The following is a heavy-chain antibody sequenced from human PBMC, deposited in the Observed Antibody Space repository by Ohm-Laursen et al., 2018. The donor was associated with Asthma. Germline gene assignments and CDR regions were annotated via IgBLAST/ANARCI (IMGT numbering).Heavy chain of an antibody. Sequence: TLSLTCTVSGDSISSGNNYWSWIRQHPGKGLEWIGYIHYSGITYSNPSLRSRVSISVDTSKNQFSLKLSPVTAADTAVYYCARGTFYYESTGYYFFDHWGQGALVTVSS. CDR1: GDSISSGNNY. V-gene: IGHV4-31*03. CDR2: IHYSGIT. J-gene: IGHJ4*02. CDR3: ARGTFYYESTGYYFFDH. D-gene: IGHD3-22*01.